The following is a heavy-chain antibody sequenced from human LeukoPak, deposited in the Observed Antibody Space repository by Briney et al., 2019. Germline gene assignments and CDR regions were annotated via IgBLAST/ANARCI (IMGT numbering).Heavy chain of an antibody. CDR3: ARDRWGFDY. D-gene: IGHD3-16*01. J-gene: IGHJ4*02. CDR1: GYTFTGYY. V-gene: IGHV1-2*02. CDR2: VNPNSGGT. Sequence: ASVTVSCKASGYTFTGYYMHWVREAPGQGPDWMGWVNPNSGGTNYAQKFQGGVTMTRDTSISTADMEHSRLRSADTAVYYCARDRWGFDYWGRGSLVTVSS.